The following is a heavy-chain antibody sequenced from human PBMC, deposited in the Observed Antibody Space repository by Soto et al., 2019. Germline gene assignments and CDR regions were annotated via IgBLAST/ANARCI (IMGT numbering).Heavy chain of an antibody. CDR1: GGSISSGDYY. CDR3: ARELTTVTTGVHGRTYGWFDP. J-gene: IGHJ5*02. Sequence: QVQLQESGPGLVKPSQTLSLTCTVSGGSISSGDYYWSWIRQPPGKGLEWIGYIYYSGSTYYNPSLKSRVTISVDTSKNQFSLKLSSVTAADTAVYYCARELTTVTTGVHGRTYGWFDPWGQGTLVTVSS. D-gene: IGHD4-17*01. V-gene: IGHV4-30-4*01. CDR2: IYYSGST.